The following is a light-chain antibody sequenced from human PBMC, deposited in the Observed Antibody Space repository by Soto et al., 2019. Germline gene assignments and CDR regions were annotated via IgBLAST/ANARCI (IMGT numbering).Light chain of an antibody. CDR1: QSISNW. V-gene: IGKV1-5*03. CDR3: KQFYNYPLT. CDR2: LAS. Sequence: DIQMTQSPSALSASVGDRVTITCRASQSISNWLAWYQQKPGKAPKVLIYLASSLESGVPPRFSGSGSGTEFTLTISSLQPDDFATYYCKQFYNYPLTFGGGTKVDIK. J-gene: IGKJ4*01.